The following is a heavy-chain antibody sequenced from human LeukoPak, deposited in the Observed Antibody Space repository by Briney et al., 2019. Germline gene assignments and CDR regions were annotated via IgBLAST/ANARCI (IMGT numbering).Heavy chain of an antibody. CDR1: GGSISSYY. CDR2: IYTSGST. D-gene: IGHD4-17*01. V-gene: IGHV4-4*07. J-gene: IGHJ4*02. Sequence: PSETLSLTCTVSGGSISSYYWSWIRQPAGKGLEWIGRIYTSGSTNYNPSLRSRVTMSVDTSKNQFSLKLSSVTAADTAVYYCATRRPLGANYGDYADGLYWGQGTLVTVSS. CDR3: ATRRPLGANYGDYADGLY.